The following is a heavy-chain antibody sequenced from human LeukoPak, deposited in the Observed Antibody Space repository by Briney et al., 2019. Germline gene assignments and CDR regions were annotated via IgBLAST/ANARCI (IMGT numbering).Heavy chain of an antibody. V-gene: IGHV4-59*12. CDR2: IYYSGST. CDR3: ARGRQQLVPYFDY. D-gene: IGHD6-13*01. CDR1: GGSISSYY. J-gene: IGHJ4*02. Sequence: SETLSLTCTVSGGSISSYYWSWIRQPPGKGLEWIGYIYYSGSTNYNPSLKSRVTISVDTSKNQFSLKLSSVTAADTAVYYCARGRQQLVPYFDYWGQGTLVTVSS.